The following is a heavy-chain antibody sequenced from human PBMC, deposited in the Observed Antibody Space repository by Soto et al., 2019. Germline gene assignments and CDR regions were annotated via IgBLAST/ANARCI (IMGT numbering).Heavy chain of an antibody. CDR2: INHSGST. D-gene: IGHD6-25*01. J-gene: IGHJ4*02. Sequence: QVQLQQWGAGLLKPSETLSLTCAVYGGSFSGYYWSWIRQPPGKGLEWIGEINHSGSTNYNPSLKSRFPKSVDTSKNQFSRKLGSVPAADPAVYYCARAVLMGSGEQRLGPGYFDYWGQGTLVTVSS. CDR1: GGSFSGYY. V-gene: IGHV4-34*01. CDR3: ARAVLMGSGEQRLGPGYFDY.